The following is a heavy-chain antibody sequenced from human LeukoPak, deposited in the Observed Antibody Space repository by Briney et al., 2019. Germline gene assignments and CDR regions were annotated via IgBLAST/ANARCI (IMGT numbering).Heavy chain of an antibody. Sequence: GGSLRLSCAASQFTFCDYTMNWVRRAPGKGLEWVSSISTRSDYIYYAESVKGRFTISRDNAKNSLYLQMNSLRAEDTAVYYCARYVYGVVTSFDYWGQGTLVTVSS. CDR1: QFTFCDYT. J-gene: IGHJ4*02. CDR2: ISTRSDYI. D-gene: IGHD3-3*01. CDR3: ARYVYGVVTSFDY. V-gene: IGHV3-21*01.